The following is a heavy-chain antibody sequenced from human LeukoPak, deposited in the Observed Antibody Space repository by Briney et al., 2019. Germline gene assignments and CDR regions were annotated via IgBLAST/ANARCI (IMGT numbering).Heavy chain of an antibody. D-gene: IGHD6-19*01. CDR1: GGSFSGYY. V-gene: IGHV4-34*01. Sequence: SETLSLTCAVYGGSFSGYYWSWIRQPPGKGLEWIGEINHSGSTNYNPSLKSRVTISVDTPKNQFSLKLSSVTAADTAVYYCASLAVAGTNYYYYYMDVWGKGTTVTVSS. CDR3: ASLAVAGTNYYYYYMDV. CDR2: INHSGST. J-gene: IGHJ6*03.